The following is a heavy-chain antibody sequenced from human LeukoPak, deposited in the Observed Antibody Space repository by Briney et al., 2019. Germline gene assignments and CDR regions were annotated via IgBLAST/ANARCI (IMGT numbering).Heavy chain of an antibody. CDR3: AKSSYYDASGYYREYYFDS. D-gene: IGHD3-22*01. CDR2: ISGSGGST. J-gene: IGHJ4*02. CDR1: GFSFSNYA. V-gene: IGHV3-23*01. Sequence: GGSLRLSCVPSGFSFSNYAMSWVRQAPGKGLEWVSSISGSGGSTHYVDSVKGRFTISRDKTKNTLYLQMNSLRAEDTAVYYCAKSSYYDASGYYREYYFDSWGQGTLVTVSS.